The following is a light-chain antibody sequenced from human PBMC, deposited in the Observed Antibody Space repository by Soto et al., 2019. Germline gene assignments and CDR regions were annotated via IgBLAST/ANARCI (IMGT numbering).Light chain of an antibody. J-gene: IGKJ1*01. CDR2: DAF. Sequence: EIVLTQSPGTLSLSPGERATLSCRASQTVTKNYLAWYQQRPGQAPRLLIYDAFNRATDIPDRFSGSGSGTEFTLTISRLEPEDFAVYYCHQCAHSPLTFGQGTKVEIK. CDR3: HQCAHSPLT. CDR1: QTVTKNY. V-gene: IGKV3-20*01.